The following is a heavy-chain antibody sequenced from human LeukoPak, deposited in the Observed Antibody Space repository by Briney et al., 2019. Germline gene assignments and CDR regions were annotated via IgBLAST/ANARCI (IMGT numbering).Heavy chain of an antibody. CDR3: ARDEGYCSSTSCYSSGFVH. CDR1: GYTFTSYG. V-gene: IGHV1-18*01. CDR2: ISAYNGNT. J-gene: IGHJ4*02. Sequence: GASVKVSCKASGYTFTSYGISWVRQAPGQGLEWMGWISAYNGNTNYAQKLQGRVTMTTDTSTSTAYMELRSLRSDDTAVYYCARDEGYCSSTSCYSSGFVHWGQGTLVTVSS. D-gene: IGHD2-2*01.